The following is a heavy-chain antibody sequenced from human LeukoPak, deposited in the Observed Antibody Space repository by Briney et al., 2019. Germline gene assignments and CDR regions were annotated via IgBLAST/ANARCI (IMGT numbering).Heavy chain of an antibody. J-gene: IGHJ6*03. CDR1: RDFIISYY. CDR2: VHYSGIT. D-gene: IGHD2/OR15-2a*01. V-gene: IGHV4-59*01. CDR3: TRGPPVTVPPDQYYYVDV. Sequence: PSETLSLTCIVSRDFIISYYWRWLRQPPGKGLEWIGYVHYSGITNYSPSLKSRVTISVDTSERHFSLSLTSVTAGDTAVYYCTRGPPVTVPPDQYYYVDVWGKGTVVTVSS.